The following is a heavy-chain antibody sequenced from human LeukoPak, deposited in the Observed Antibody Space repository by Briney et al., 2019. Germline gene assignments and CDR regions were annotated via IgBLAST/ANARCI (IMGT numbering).Heavy chain of an antibody. Sequence: SETLSLTCTVSGGSISSGGYYWSWTRQHPGKGLEWIGYIYYRGSTNYNPSLKSRVTISVDTSKNQFSLKLSSVTAADTAVYYCARLSGYSSGHYYSDYWGQGTLVTVSS. CDR1: GGSISSGGYY. J-gene: IGHJ4*02. V-gene: IGHV4-61*08. D-gene: IGHD3-22*01. CDR2: IYYRGST. CDR3: ARLSGYSSGHYYSDY.